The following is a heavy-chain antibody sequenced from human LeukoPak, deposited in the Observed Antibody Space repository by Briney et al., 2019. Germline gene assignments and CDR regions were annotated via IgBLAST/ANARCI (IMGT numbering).Heavy chain of an antibody. CDR3: ASAFNDIPYYDSSGYRGGLDY. J-gene: IGHJ4*02. V-gene: IGHV7-4-1*02. Sequence: ASVKVSCKASGYTFTSYAMNWVRQAPGQGLEWMGWINTNTGNPTYAQGFTGRFVFSLDTSVSTAYLQISSLKAEDTAVYYCASAFNDIPYYDSSGYRGGLDYWGQGTLVTVSS. CDR1: GYTFTSYA. D-gene: IGHD3-22*01. CDR2: INTNTGNP.